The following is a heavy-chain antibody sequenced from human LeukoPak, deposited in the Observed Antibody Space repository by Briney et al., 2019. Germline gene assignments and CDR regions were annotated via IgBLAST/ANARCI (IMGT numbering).Heavy chain of an antibody. Sequence: ESSETLSLTCTVSGGSIRGYYWSWIRQPPGKGLEWIGYTYPRGTNKYNSSLKSRVTISADTSKNRFSLTLTSVIAADTAVYYCARHLDDYDIPNWFDPWGQGALVTVSS. CDR2: TYPRGTN. CDR1: GGSIRGYY. J-gene: IGHJ5*02. CDR3: ARHLDDYDIPNWFDP. V-gene: IGHV4-4*09. D-gene: IGHD3-22*01.